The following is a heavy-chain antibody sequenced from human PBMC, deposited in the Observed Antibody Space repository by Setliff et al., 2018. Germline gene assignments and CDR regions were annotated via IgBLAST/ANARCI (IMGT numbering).Heavy chain of an antibody. D-gene: IGHD3-10*01. Sequence: LSLTCGVSGYSIRNGYYWAWIRQPPRKGLEWIGSIYHGGTTYYSPSLKTRVTMSVDPSKNQFSLHLSSVTAADTAIYYCARHSSWGTVTDRLHYNFFDFWGQGTLVTVSS. CDR3: ARHSSWGTVTDRLHYNFFDF. J-gene: IGHJ4*02. CDR2: IYHGGTT. CDR1: GYSIRNGYY. V-gene: IGHV4-38-2*01.